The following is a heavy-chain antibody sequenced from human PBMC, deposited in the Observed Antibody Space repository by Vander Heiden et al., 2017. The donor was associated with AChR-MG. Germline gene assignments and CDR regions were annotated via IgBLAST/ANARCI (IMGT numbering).Heavy chain of an antibody. Sequence: QVQLVQSGAEVKNPGSSVRVSCKASGDTFTDYAIRWMRQAPGQGLEWVGGIKPIVGTAKYAQKFQCRFTITADKSTTTAYMEISSLRLDDTAVYDCARDRYSVETSLYFESMYWGQGTLVTVAS. D-gene: IGHD2-15*01. V-gene: IGHV1-69*06. J-gene: IGHJ4*02. CDR2: IKPIVGTA. CDR3: ARDRYSVETSLYFESMY. CDR1: GDTFTDYA.